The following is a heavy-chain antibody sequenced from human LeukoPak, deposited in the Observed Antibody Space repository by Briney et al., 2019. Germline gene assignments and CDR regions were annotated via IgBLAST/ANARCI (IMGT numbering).Heavy chain of an antibody. V-gene: IGHV3-30*03. CDR3: ATSTDIFATIVWAFDY. J-gene: IGHJ4*02. Sequence: GRSLRLSCAASGFTFSRYGMHWVRQAPGKGLEWVAVISYDGSNKYYADSVKGRFTISRDNSKNTLYLQMNSLRAEDTAVYYCATSTDIFATIVWAFDYWGQGTLVTVSS. CDR1: GFTFSRYG. D-gene: IGHD5-12*01. CDR2: ISYDGSNK.